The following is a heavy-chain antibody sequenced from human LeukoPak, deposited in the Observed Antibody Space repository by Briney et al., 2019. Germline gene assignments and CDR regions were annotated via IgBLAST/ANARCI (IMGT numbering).Heavy chain of an antibody. V-gene: IGHV3-11*04. CDR3: TREQDREAAATIVGDY. CDR2: ISSSGSTI. D-gene: IGHD3-22*01. Sequence: GGSLRLSCAASGFTFSDYYMSWIRQAPGKGLEWVSYISSSGSTIYYADSVKGRFTISRDNARNSLYLEMNSLRAEDTAVYYCTREQDREAAATIVGDYWGQGTLVTVSS. J-gene: IGHJ4*02. CDR1: GFTFSDYY.